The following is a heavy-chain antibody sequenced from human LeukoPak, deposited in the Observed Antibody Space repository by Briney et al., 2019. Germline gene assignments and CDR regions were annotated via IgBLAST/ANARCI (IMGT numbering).Heavy chain of an antibody. CDR3: ARAGNYYYSSGYYSHFDY. J-gene: IGHJ4*02. CDR1: GFTFSSYA. CDR2: ISYDGSNK. D-gene: IGHD3-22*01. Sequence: GGSLRLSCAASGFTFSSYAMHWVRQAPGKGLEWVAVISYDGSNKYYADSVKGRFTISRDNSKNTLYLQMNSLRAEDTAVYYCARAGNYYYSSGYYSHFDYWGQGTLVTVSS. V-gene: IGHV3-30-3*01.